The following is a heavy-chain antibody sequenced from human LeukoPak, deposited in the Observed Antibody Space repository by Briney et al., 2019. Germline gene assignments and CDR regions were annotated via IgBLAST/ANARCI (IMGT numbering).Heavy chain of an antibody. V-gene: IGHV3-7*01. Sequence: PGGSLRLSCAASGFTFSNLWMSWVHQAPGKGLEWLADTSQDGGVKSYAASVKGRFTISRDNARNSLYLQMDSLRAEDTAVYYCAKDQMWSSQNYFDYWSQGTLVTVSS. CDR1: GFTFSNLW. CDR3: AKDQMWSSQNYFDY. D-gene: IGHD3-3*01. CDR2: TSQDGGVK. J-gene: IGHJ4*02.